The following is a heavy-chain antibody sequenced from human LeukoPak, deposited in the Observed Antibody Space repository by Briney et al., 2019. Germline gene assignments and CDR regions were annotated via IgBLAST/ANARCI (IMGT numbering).Heavy chain of an antibody. D-gene: IGHD2-15*01. CDR3: AREDIVVVVAATPSYDYYGMDV. J-gene: IGHJ6*02. Sequence: ASVKVSCKASGYTFTSYGISWVRQAPGQGLEWMGWISAYNGNTNYAQKLQGRVTMTTDTSTSTAYMELRSLRSDDTAVYYCAREDIVVVVAATPSYDYYGMDVWGQGTTVTVSS. CDR1: GYTFTSYG. CDR2: ISAYNGNT. V-gene: IGHV1-18*01.